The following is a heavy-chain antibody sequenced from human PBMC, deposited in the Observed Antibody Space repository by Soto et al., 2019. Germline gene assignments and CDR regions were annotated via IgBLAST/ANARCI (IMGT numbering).Heavy chain of an antibody. Sequence: GGSLRLSCAASGFTFSSYAMSWVRQAPGKGLEWVSAISGSGGSTYYADSVKGRFTISRDNSKNTLYLQMNSLRAEDTAVYYCATDDLYYYDSSDWGQGTLVTVSS. CDR3: ATDDLYYYDSSD. CDR2: ISGSGGST. V-gene: IGHV3-23*01. CDR1: GFTFSSYA. D-gene: IGHD3-22*01. J-gene: IGHJ4*02.